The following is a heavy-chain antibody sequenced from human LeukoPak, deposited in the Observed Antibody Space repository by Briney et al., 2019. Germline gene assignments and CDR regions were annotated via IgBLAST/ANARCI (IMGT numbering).Heavy chain of an antibody. D-gene: IGHD4-17*01. J-gene: IGHJ4*02. CDR1: GFTFSNAW. CDR2: IWYDGTIK. Sequence: GGSLRLSCAASGFTFSNAWMSWVRQSPDKGLEWVAVIWYDGTIKRYADSVRGRMTISRDDSKNTLYLQVDSLRAEDTAVYYCARDIGSNGNYHFDYWGQGTLVTVS. V-gene: IGHV3-33*08. CDR3: ARDIGSNGNYHFDY.